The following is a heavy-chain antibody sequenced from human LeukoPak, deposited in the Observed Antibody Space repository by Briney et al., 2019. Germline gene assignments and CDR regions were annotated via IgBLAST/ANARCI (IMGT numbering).Heavy chain of an antibody. CDR2: IKQDGSEK. Sequence: GGSLRLSCAASGFTFSSYWMSWVRQAPGKGLEWVANIKQDGSEKYYVDSVKGRFTISRDNAKKSLYLQMNSLRAEDTAVYYCARGGDSGFGSFDFWGQGTLVTVSS. J-gene: IGHJ4*02. V-gene: IGHV3-7*01. CDR1: GFTFSSYW. CDR3: ARGGDSGFGSFDF. D-gene: IGHD5-12*01.